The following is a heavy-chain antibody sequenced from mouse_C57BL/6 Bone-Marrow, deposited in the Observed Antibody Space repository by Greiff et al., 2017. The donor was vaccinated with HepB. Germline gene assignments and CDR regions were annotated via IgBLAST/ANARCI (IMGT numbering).Heavy chain of an antibody. CDR2: ISNGGGST. J-gene: IGHJ4*01. CDR1: GFTFSDYY. Sequence: EVKLVESGGGLVQPGGSLKLSCAASGFTFSDYYMYWVRQTPEKRLEWVAYISNGGGSTYYPDTVKGRFTISRDNAKNPLYLQMSRLQSEDTAMYYCARQTPYYAMDYWGQGTSVTVSS. CDR3: ARQTPYYAMDY. V-gene: IGHV5-12*01.